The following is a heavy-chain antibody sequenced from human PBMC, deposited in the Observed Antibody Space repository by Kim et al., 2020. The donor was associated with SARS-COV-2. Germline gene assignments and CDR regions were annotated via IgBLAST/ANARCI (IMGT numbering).Heavy chain of an antibody. CDR3: ATTYYYGSGIPSWFDP. J-gene: IGHJ5*02. V-gene: IGHV3-23*01. D-gene: IGHD3-10*01. CDR2: ISGSGGST. CDR1: GFTFSSYA. Sequence: GGSLRLSCAASGFTFSSYAMSWVRQAPGKGLEWVSAISGSGGSTYYADSVKGRFTISRDNSKNTLYLQMNSLRAEDTAVYYCATTYYYGSGIPSWFDPWGQGTLVTVSS.